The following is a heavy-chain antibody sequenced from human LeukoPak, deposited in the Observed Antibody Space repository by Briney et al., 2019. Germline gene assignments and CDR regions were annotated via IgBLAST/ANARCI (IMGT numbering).Heavy chain of an antibody. CDR2: IYHSGST. CDR1: GGSISSGGYY. D-gene: IGHD2-2*01. Sequence: PSETLSLTCTVSGGSISSGGYYWSWIRQPPGKGLEWIGYIYHSGSTYYNPSLKSRVTISVDRSKNQFSLKLSSVTAADTAVYYCARGGGQVVPAAIRDYYYYYYMDAWGKGTTVTVSS. V-gene: IGHV4-30-2*01. CDR3: ARGGGQVVPAAIRDYYYYYYMDA. J-gene: IGHJ6*03.